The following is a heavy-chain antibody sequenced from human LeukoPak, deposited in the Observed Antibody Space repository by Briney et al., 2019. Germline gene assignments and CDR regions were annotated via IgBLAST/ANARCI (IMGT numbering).Heavy chain of an antibody. CDR1: GFTFENYG. Sequence: GGSLRLSCAASGFTFENYGMSWVRQAPGKGPEWVSGISWNGDSTGYADSVKGRFTISRDNAKNSLYLQMNSLRAEDTALYHCARVGVTSPRGSSDWYSWFDPWGQGTLVTASS. D-gene: IGHD6-19*01. V-gene: IGHV3-20*01. CDR2: ISWNGDST. CDR3: ARVGVTSPRGSSDWYSWFDP. J-gene: IGHJ5*02.